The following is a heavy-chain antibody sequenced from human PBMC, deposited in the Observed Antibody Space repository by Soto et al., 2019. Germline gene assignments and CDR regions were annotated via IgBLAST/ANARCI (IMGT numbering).Heavy chain of an antibody. Sequence: QVQLQESGPGLVKPSETLSLTCTVSGGSISSYYRSWILQPPGKGLEWIGYIYYSGSTNYNPSLKSRVTISVDTSKNQFSLKLSSVTAADTAVYYCARDIMGTNYYYYGMDVWGHATTVTVSS. J-gene: IGHJ6*02. CDR1: GGSISSYY. CDR2: IYYSGST. V-gene: IGHV4-59*01. D-gene: IGHD2-8*01. CDR3: ARDIMGTNYYYYGMDV.